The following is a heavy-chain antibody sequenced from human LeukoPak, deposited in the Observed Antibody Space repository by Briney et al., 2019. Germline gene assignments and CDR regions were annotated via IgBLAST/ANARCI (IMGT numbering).Heavy chain of an antibody. CDR1: GGSISSYY. CDR3: ARVRDGYNYEVLDY. CDR2: IYYSGST. Sequence: PSETLSLTCTVSGGSISSYYWSWIRQPPGKGLEWIGYIYYSGSTNYNPSLKSRVTISVDTSKNQFSLKLSSVTAADTAVYYCARVRDGYNYEVLDYWGQGTLVTVSS. D-gene: IGHD5-24*01. V-gene: IGHV4-59*01. J-gene: IGHJ4*02.